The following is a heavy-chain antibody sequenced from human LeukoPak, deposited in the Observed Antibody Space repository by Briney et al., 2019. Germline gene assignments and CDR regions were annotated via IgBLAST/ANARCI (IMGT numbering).Heavy chain of an antibody. J-gene: IGHJ3*02. CDR2: INPSGGST. D-gene: IGHD2-8*02. V-gene: IGHV1-46*03. CDR1: GYTFTSYY. Sequence: ASVKVSSKASGYTFTSYYMHWVRQAPGQGLEWMGIINPSGGSTSYAQKFQGRVTMTRDTSTSTVYMELSSLRSEDTAVYYCARDRVAYWSPFDIWGQGTMVTVSS. CDR3: ARDRVAYWSPFDI.